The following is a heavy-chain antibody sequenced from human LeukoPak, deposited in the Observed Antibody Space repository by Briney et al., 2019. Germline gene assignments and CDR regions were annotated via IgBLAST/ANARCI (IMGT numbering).Heavy chain of an antibody. Sequence: GSLRLSCEASGFTFSSYAMSWVRQAPGKGLGWVSVISGSGDSTYYADSVEGRCTISRDNSKDALYLQMNSLRAEDTAVYYCARVGYSGYDYDYWGQGTLVTVSS. J-gene: IGHJ4*02. V-gene: IGHV3-23*01. CDR1: GFTFSSYA. D-gene: IGHD5-12*01. CDR2: ISGSGDST. CDR3: ARVGYSGYDYDY.